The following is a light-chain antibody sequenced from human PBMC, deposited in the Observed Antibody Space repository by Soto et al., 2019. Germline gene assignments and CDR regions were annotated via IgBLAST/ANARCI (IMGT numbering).Light chain of an antibody. J-gene: IGKJ2*01. CDR3: QHLRGT. V-gene: IGKV3-11*01. Sequence: EIVLTQSPATLSLSPGERAILFCRASESVGIYLTWYQQKPGQSPRLLIRDASNRASGVPARFSGTGSGTDFTLTISSLGPADFAVYYCQHLRGTFGQGTKLDIK. CDR2: DAS. CDR1: ESVGIY.